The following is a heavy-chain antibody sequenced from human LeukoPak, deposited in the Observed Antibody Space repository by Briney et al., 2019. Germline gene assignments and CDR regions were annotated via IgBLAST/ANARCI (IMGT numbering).Heavy chain of an antibody. CDR3: ARDEVLPWFGDLDY. D-gene: IGHD3-10*01. CDR1: GFTFSSYW. Sequence: PGGSLRLSCAASGFTFSSYWMSWVRQAPGKGLEWVSSIQWNDDSTGYADSVKGRFTISRDNAKNSLYLQMKSLRAEDTALYYCARDEVLPWFGDLDYWGQGTLVTVSS. J-gene: IGHJ4*02. CDR2: IQWNDDST. V-gene: IGHV3-20*04.